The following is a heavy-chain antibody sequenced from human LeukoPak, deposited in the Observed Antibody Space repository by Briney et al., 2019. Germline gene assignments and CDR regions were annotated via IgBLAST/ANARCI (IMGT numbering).Heavy chain of an antibody. J-gene: IGHJ4*02. V-gene: IGHV3-11*05. Sequence: PGGSLRLSCTASTFTFSDDYMGWVRQAPGKGPEWVSSISHGSSYKYCADSVEGRFTISRDDAKNSVYLQMNNLRVDDTAGYYCATERLGIFEFWGQGALVTVSS. CDR1: TFTFSDDY. CDR2: ISHGSSYK. D-gene: IGHD3-3*01. CDR3: ATERLGIFEF.